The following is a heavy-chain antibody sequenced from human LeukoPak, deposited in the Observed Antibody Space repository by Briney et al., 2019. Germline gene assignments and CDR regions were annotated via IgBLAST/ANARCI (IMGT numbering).Heavy chain of an antibody. Sequence: GGSLRLSCAASGFTFSSYWMSWVRQAPGKGLEWVANIKQDGSEKYYVDSVKGRFTISRDNARNSLYLHMNSLRAEDTAVYYCARVLVGATTHFDYWGLGTLVTVSS. CDR2: IKQDGSEK. CDR1: GFTFSSYW. CDR3: ARVLVGATTHFDY. D-gene: IGHD1-26*01. J-gene: IGHJ4*02. V-gene: IGHV3-7*01.